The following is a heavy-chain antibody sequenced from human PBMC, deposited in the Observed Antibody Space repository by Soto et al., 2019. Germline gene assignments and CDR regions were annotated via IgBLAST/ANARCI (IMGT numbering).Heavy chain of an antibody. CDR3: ARHLSGSYDYWYFDL. J-gene: IGHJ2*01. V-gene: IGHV1-18*01. CDR2: ISAYNGNT. D-gene: IGHD1-26*01. CDR1: GYTFTSYG. Sequence: GASVKVSCKASGYTFTSYGISWVRQAPGQGLEWMGWISAYNGNTNYAQKLQGRVTMTTDTSTSTAYMELRSLRSDDTAVYYCARHLSGSYDYWYFDLWGRGTLVTVSS.